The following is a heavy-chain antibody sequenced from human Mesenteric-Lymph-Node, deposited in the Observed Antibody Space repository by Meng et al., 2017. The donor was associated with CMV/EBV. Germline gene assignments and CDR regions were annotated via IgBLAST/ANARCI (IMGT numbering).Heavy chain of an antibody. CDR1: GFTFSSYS. J-gene: IGHJ6*02. Sequence: GESLKTSCAASGFTFSSYSMNWVRQAPGKGLEWVSSISSSSSYIYYADSVKGRFTISRDNAKNSLYLQMNSLRAEDTAVYYCARVPSYDFWSGYDFGSKSPDNAYYYYYGMDVWGQGTTVTVSS. V-gene: IGHV3-21*01. CDR2: ISSSSSYI. CDR3: ARVPSYDFWSGYDFGSKSPDNAYYYYYGMDV. D-gene: IGHD3-3*01.